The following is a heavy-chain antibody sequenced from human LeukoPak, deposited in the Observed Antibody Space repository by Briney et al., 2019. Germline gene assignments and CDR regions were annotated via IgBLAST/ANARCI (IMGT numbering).Heavy chain of an antibody. V-gene: IGHV3-48*03. D-gene: IGHD4-23*01. CDR1: EFTFSGYD. J-gene: IGHJ5*01. Sequence: PGGSLRLSCAASEFTFSGYDMHWVRQAPGRGLEWVSCISSSGDIVYYADSVKGRFTVSRDNAKNSLYLQMNSLRVEDTAVYYCARGDYGGNSNWFDSWGQGTLVTVSS. CDR3: ARGDYGGNSNWFDS. CDR2: ISSSGDIV.